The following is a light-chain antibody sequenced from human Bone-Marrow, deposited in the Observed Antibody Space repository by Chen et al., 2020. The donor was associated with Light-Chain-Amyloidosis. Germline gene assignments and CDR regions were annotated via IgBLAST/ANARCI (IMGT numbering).Light chain of an antibody. CDR2: GAS. V-gene: IGKV1-6*01. CDR3: LQDNDYPRT. J-gene: IGKJ1*01. Sequence: IQMTQSPSSLSASVGDSVTNTCRASEDIRNELGWYQQKPGNAPKLLIYGASNLQGGVPPRFSGSGYGTDFTLTIISLQPEDFATYFCLQDNDYPRTFGQGTRVEVK. CDR1: EDIRNE.